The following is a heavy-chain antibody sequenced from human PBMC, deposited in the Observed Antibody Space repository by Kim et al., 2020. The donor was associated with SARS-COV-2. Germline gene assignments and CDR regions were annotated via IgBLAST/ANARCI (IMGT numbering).Heavy chain of an antibody. V-gene: IGHV4-39*01. D-gene: IGHD2-21*02. CDR3: ARHVHIVVVTAISYFDY. Sequence: LKSRITISVDTSKKQFTLKLSSVTAADTAVYYCARHVHIVVVTAISYFDYWGQGTLVTVSS. J-gene: IGHJ4*02.